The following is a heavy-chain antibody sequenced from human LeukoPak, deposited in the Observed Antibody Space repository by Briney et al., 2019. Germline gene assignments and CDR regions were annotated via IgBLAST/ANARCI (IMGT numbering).Heavy chain of an antibody. J-gene: IGHJ4*02. CDR3: AKGPQLYSGYHPDS. CDR2: ITGSDDAA. Sequence: GGSLRLSXAASGFTFSSAAMTWVRQAPGMGLEWVSTITGSDDAAYYSDSVKGRFTISRDFSRTTVHLQLNSLRAEDTAIYYCAKGPQLYSGYHPDSWGQGTLVTVSS. V-gene: IGHV3-23*01. CDR1: GFTFSSAA. D-gene: IGHD5-12*01.